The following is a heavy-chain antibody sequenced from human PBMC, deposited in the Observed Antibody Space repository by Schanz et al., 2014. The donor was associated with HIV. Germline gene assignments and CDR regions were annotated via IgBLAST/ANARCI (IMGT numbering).Heavy chain of an antibody. CDR2: SRVKSDSYAT. CDR1: GFTLSNYA. CDR3: TRVITRWFGEARYASDV. V-gene: IGHV3-49*04. J-gene: IGHJ6*02. Sequence: ELQLVESGGGLVQPGGSLKLSCAAAGFTLSNYAMTWVRQPPGKGLEWVARSRVKSDSYATEYAASVKGRFTISRDDSKSIAYLQLNSLRVEDTAIYYCTRVITRWFGEARYASDVWGQGTTVIVSS. D-gene: IGHD3-10*01.